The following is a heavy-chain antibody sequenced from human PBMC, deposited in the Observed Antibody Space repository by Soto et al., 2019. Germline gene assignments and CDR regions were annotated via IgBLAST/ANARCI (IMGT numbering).Heavy chain of an antibody. CDR3: AKQHHSSGWYTPFSTYYHYYYGMDV. J-gene: IGHJ6*02. V-gene: IGHV3-30*18. CDR2: ISYDGSNK. CDR1: GFTFSSYG. D-gene: IGHD6-19*01. Sequence: GGSLRLSCAASGFTFSSYGMHWVRQAPGKGLEWVAVISYDGSNKYYADSVKGRFTISRDNSKNTLYLQMNSLRAEDTAVYYCAKQHHSSGWYTPFSTYYHYYYGMDVWGQGTTVTVSS.